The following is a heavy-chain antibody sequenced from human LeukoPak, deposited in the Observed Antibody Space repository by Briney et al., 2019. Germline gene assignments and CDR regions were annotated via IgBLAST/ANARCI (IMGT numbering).Heavy chain of an antibody. Sequence: KFQGRVTITRDTSASTAYMELSSLRSEDTAVYYCARGYSSGWYYYYGMDVWGQGTTVTVSS. V-gene: IGHV1-3*01. J-gene: IGHJ6*02. D-gene: IGHD6-19*01. CDR3: ARGYSSGWYYYYGMDV.